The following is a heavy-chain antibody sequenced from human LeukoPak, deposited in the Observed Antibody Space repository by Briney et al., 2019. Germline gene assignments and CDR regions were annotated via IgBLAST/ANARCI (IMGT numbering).Heavy chain of an antibody. CDR2: INHSGST. CDR3: VRDLDSIAFF. D-gene: IGHD2/OR15-2a*01. V-gene: IGHV4-34*01. CDR1: GGSFSGYY. J-gene: IGHJ4*02. Sequence: SETLSLTCAVYGGSFSGYYWSWIRQPPGKGLEWIGEINHSGSTNYNPSLKSRVTISVDTSKNQFSLKLSSVTAEDTAVYYCVRDLDSIAFFWGQGTLVTVSS.